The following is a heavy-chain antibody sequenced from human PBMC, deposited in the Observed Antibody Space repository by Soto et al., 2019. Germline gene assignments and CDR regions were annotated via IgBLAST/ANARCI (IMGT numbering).Heavy chain of an antibody. CDR3: ARDRNGVNWCDP. V-gene: IGHV3-11*01. CDR2: ISPSSSTN. Sequence: QVQLVESGGGLVNPGESLRLSCAASGFTFSDYYMNWIRQAPGKGLEWVSNISPSSSTNLYADSVKGRFAISRDNAKNSLYLQLSGLKPEDTAVYYCARDRNGVNWCDPWGQGTLVTVSS. D-gene: IGHD2-8*01. CDR1: GFTFSDYY. J-gene: IGHJ5*02.